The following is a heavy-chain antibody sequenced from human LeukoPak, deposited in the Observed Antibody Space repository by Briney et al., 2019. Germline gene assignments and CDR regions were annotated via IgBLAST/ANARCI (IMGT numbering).Heavy chain of an antibody. CDR1: GGSFSGYY. D-gene: IGHD3-10*01. Sequence: PSETLSLTCAVYGGSFSGYYWSWIRQPPGKGLEWIEEINHSGSTNYNPSLKSRVTISVDTSKNQFSLKLSSVTAADTAVYYCARRGYYYGSGRRGWFDPWGQGTLVTVSS. CDR2: INHSGST. V-gene: IGHV4-34*01. CDR3: ARRGYYYGSGRRGWFDP. J-gene: IGHJ5*02.